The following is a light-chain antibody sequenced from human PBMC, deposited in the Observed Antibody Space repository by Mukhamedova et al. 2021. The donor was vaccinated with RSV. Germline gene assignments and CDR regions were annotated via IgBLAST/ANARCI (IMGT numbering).Light chain of an antibody. CDR3: QQTYTSPLC. CDR2: PAS. J-gene: IGKJ4*01. Sequence: WYQRRVHGKAPQLLIHPASTLQTGVSSRFSGGGPGTDFSLTVTRLQREAFALYFCQQTYTSPLCFGGGTRVEIK. V-gene: IGKV1-39*01.